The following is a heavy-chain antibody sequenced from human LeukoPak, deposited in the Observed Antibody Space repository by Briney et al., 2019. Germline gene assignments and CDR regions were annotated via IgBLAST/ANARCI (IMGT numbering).Heavy chain of an antibody. CDR2: INAGNGNT. J-gene: IGHJ3*02. V-gene: IGHV1-3*01. Sequence: ASVKVSCKASGYTFTSYAMHWVRQAPGQRLEWMGWINAGNGNTKYSQKFQGRVTITRDTSASTVYMELSSLRSEDTAVYYCARKSWLDAFDIWGQGTMVTVSS. D-gene: IGHD3-9*01. CDR1: GYTFTSYA. CDR3: ARKSWLDAFDI.